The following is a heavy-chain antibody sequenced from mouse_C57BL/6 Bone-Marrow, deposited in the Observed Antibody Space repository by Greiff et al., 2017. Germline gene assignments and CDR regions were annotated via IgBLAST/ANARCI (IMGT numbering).Heavy chain of an antibody. J-gene: IGHJ3*01. CDR1: GFSLTSYG. V-gene: IGHV2-2*01. Sequence: QVQLKESGPGLVQPSQSLSITCTVSGFSLTSYGVHWVRQSPGKGLEWLGVIWSGGSTDYTAAFISRLSISKDNSKSQVFFKMNSLQADDTAIYYCARNYYGSSYTFAYWGQGTLVTVSA. D-gene: IGHD1-1*01. CDR3: ARNYYGSSYTFAY. CDR2: IWSGGST.